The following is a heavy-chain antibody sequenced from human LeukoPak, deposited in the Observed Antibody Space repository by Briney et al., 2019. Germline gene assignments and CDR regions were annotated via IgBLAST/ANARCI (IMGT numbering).Heavy chain of an antibody. CDR2: IKQDGSEK. CDR1: GFTFSSYW. CDR3: ARERGSGWYDMGFDY. Sequence: GGSLRLSCAASGFTFSSYWMSWVRQAPGKGLEWVANIKQDGSEKYYVDSVKGRFTISRDNAKNSLYLQMNSLRAEDTAVYYCARERGSGWYDMGFDYWGQGTLVTVSS. D-gene: IGHD6-19*01. V-gene: IGHV3-7*03. J-gene: IGHJ4*02.